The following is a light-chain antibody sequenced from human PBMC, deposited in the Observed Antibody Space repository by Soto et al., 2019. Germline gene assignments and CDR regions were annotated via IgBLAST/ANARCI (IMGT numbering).Light chain of an antibody. Sequence: EIVMTQSPATLSVSPGERAILSCRASKSVSNNLAWYQQKPGQAPRLLIYGASTRATGIPDRFSGSGSGTEFTVSISSLQSEDFASYYCQQYNNWPPLTFGGGTKVEIK. CDR1: KSVSNN. CDR2: GAS. J-gene: IGKJ4*01. CDR3: QQYNNWPPLT. V-gene: IGKV3-15*01.